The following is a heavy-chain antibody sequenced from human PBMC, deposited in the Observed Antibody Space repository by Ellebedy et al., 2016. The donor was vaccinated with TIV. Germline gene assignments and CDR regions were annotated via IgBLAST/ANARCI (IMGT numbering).Heavy chain of an antibody. CDR2: IYPGDSDA. CDR3: ARQRDYDSPGYDDSFDI. V-gene: IGHV5-51*01. J-gene: IGHJ3*02. CDR1: GHSFTGYW. Sequence: GESLKISXKESGHSFTGYWIGWVRQMPGKGLEWMGVIYPGDSDARYRPSFAGQVTMSADKSLNTAYLQWSSLRASDTAMYFCARQRDYDSPGYDDSFDIWGQGTMVIVS. D-gene: IGHD3-22*01.